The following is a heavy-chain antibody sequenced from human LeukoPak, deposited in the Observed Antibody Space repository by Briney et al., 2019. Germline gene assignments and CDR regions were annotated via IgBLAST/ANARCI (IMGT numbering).Heavy chain of an antibody. Sequence: GGSLRLSCAASGFTFDDYGMSWVRHAPGKGLEWVSSISSSSSYIYYADSVKGRFTISRDNAKNSLYLQMNSLRAEDTAVYYCARDREFDPWGQGTLVTVSS. CDR1: GFTFDDYG. V-gene: IGHV3-21*01. J-gene: IGHJ5*02. D-gene: IGHD5-24*01. CDR3: ARDREFDP. CDR2: ISSSSSYI.